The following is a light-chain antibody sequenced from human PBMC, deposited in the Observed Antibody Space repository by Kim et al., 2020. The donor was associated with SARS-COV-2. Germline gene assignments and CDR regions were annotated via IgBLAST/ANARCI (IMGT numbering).Light chain of an antibody. J-gene: IGLJ2*01. V-gene: IGLV4-69*01. CDR3: QTWGSGIGV. CDR2: VYSDGRH. Sequence: ASVKLTCTLGDGRNDDASAWLQQLPGKGPRYLMRVYSDGRHTKGDGIPDRFSGSSSGSEYYLTISGLQSEDEADYYCQTWGSGIGVFGGGTQLTVL. CDR1: DGRNDDA.